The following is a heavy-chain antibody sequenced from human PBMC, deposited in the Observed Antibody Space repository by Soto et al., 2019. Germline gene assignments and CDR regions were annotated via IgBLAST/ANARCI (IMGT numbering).Heavy chain of an antibody. Sequence: ASVKVSCKASGYTFTSNARHWARQAPGQGLEWMGWINAYNGNTNYAQNLQGRLTLTTDTSTTTAYMELRSLRSNDTAIYYCAMVDVYVTPSPQDVWGQGTTVTVSS. CDR2: INAYNGNT. J-gene: IGHJ6*02. V-gene: IGHV1-18*01. D-gene: IGHD3-16*01. CDR1: GYTFTSNA. CDR3: AMVDVYVTPSPQDV.